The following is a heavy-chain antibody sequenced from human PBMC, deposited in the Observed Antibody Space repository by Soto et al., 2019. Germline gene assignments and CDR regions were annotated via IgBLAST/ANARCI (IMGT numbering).Heavy chain of an antibody. D-gene: IGHD3-10*01. V-gene: IGHV3-23*01. CDR3: AKESGGFGELSYGMDV. Sequence: GGSLRLSCAASGFTFSSYAMSWVRQAPGKGLEWVSAISGSGGSTYYADSVKGRFTISRDNSKNTLYLQMNSLRAEDTAVYYCAKESGGFGELSYGMDVWGQGTTVTVSS. CDR2: ISGSGGST. J-gene: IGHJ6*02. CDR1: GFTFSSYA.